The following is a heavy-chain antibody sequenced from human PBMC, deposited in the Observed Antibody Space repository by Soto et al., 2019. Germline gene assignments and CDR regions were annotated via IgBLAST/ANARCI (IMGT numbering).Heavy chain of an antibody. D-gene: IGHD4-4*01. CDR3: TVTTGVGYYYYGMDV. CDR1: GFTFSSYS. CDR2: ISSSSSYI. J-gene: IGHJ6*02. V-gene: IGHV3-21*01. Sequence: EVQLVESGGGLVKPGGSLRLSCAASGFTFSSYSMNWVRQAPGKGLEWVSSISSSSSYIYYADSVKGRFTISRDNAKNSLYLQMTSLTAEDTAVYYCTVTTGVGYYYYGMDVWGQGTTVTVSS.